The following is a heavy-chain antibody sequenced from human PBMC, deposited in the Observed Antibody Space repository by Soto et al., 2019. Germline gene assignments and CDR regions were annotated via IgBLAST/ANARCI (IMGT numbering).Heavy chain of an antibody. J-gene: IGHJ4*02. CDR3: ARDNPPYFDY. CDR1: GDTCGSYA. V-gene: IGHV3-23*01. Sequence: QRLPCGAAGDTCGSYAMSWVRQAPGKGLEWVSLISGSGSSTYYADSMKGRFTISRVNSKNTLYLQMNSLKTEDTAVYYCARDNPPYFDYWGQGTLVTVSS. CDR2: ISGSGSST.